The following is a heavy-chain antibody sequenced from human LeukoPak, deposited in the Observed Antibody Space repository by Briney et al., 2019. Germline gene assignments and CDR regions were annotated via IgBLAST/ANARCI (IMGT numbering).Heavy chain of an antibody. Sequence: GGSLRLSCAASGFTFSSYGMSWVRQAPGKGLEWVSVISGSGGRTYYADSVKGRFTISRDNSKNTLYLQMNSLRAEDTAVYYCAKLDDGSSSNWGQGTLVTVSS. V-gene: IGHV3-23*01. J-gene: IGHJ4*02. D-gene: IGHD6-6*01. CDR3: AKLDDGSSSN. CDR2: ISGSGGRT. CDR1: GFTFSSYG.